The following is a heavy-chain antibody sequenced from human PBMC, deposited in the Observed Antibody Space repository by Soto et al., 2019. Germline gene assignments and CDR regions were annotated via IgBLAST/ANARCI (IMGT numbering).Heavy chain of an antibody. CDR1: GFTFSSYS. Sequence: EVQLVESGGGLVKPGGSLRLSCVASGFTFSSYSMNWVRQAPGKGLEWVSSISSSSSYIYYAESVKGRFTISKDNTKNFLYLQMNSLTAADTAVYYCARHWGHYYYYYYIDVWGKGTTVTVSS. J-gene: IGHJ6*03. CDR3: ARHWGHYYYYYYIDV. CDR2: ISSSSSYI. V-gene: IGHV3-21*01. D-gene: IGHD7-27*01.